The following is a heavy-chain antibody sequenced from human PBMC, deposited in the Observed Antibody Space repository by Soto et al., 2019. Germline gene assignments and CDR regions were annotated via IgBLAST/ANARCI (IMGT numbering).Heavy chain of an antibody. CDR1: GGSISSYY. Sequence: QVQLQESGPGLVKPSETLSLTCNVSGGSISSYYWTWIRQPPGKGLEWIGYVYKTGSTNYNPSLTSRVPISLDTSKNQCFLNLSSVTSADTAVYYWAGMSFTVFGEVIDNFYFYGIDGWGKGTTVTVSS. D-gene: IGHD3-3*01. J-gene: IGHJ6*04. CDR2: VYKTGST. V-gene: IGHV4-59*03. CDR3: AGMSFTVFGEVIDNFYFYGIDG.